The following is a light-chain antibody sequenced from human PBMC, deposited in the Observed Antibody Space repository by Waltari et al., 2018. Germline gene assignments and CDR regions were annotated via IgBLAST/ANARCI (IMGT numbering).Light chain of an antibody. Sequence: DIQMTQSPSTLSASVGDRVTITCRASQSISSWLAWYQQKPGKAPNLLIYKASSLESGVPSRFSGGGSGTEFTLTISSLQPDDFATYYCQQFKSFPFAFGGGTKEEVK. V-gene: IGKV1-5*03. J-gene: IGKJ4*01. CDR2: KAS. CDR3: QQFKSFPFA. CDR1: QSISSW.